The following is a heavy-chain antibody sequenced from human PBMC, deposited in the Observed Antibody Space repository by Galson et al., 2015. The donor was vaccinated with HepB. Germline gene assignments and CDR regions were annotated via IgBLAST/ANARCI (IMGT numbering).Heavy chain of an antibody. D-gene: IGHD3-22*01. V-gene: IGHV1-8*01. J-gene: IGHJ4*02. Sequence: SVKVSCKASGYTFTSYDINWVRQAPGQGLEWMGWMNPNSGNTGYAQKFQGRVTMTKNTTISTAYMELSSLRSEDTAVDCCARIGHKWPIRGALLHNWGQGTLVTVSS. CDR1: GYTFTSYD. CDR2: MNPNSGNT. CDR3: ARIGHKWPIRGALLHN.